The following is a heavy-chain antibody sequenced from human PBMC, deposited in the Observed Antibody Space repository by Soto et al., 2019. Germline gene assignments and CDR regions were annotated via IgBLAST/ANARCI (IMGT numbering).Heavy chain of an antibody. CDR1: GFTVSSSY. Sequence: VQLVESGGGLVQPGGSLRLSCAASGFTVSSSYMSWVRQAPGKGLEWVSVIYSGGETYYADSVKGRFTISRDNSENKLDLQMGSLTAEDTAVYYCATALYYYDRSAYGRDYWGQGTLVTVSS. CDR3: ATALYYYDRSAYGRDY. V-gene: IGHV3-66*01. CDR2: IYSGGET. J-gene: IGHJ4*02. D-gene: IGHD3-22*01.